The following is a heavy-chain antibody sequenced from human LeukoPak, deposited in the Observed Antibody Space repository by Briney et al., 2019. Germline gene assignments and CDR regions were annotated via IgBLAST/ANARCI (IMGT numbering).Heavy chain of an antibody. CDR3: VKVPADHNYGSGSLPPYYYYGLDV. D-gene: IGHD3-10*01. CDR2: ISGDGRNT. V-gene: IGHV3-43*02. J-gene: IGHJ6*02. CDR1: GFTFDVYA. Sequence: GGSLRLSCAASGFTFDVYAMHWVRQGPGKGLEWVSLISGDGRNTYYADSVKGRFTISRDNSKNSLFLQMNSLTTEDTALYYCVKVPADHNYGSGSLPPYYYYGLDVWGQGTTVTVSS.